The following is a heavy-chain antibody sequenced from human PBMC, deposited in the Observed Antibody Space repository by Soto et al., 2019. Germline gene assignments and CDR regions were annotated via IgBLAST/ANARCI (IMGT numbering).Heavy chain of an antibody. CDR1: GYTFTSYG. J-gene: IGHJ4*02. CDR3: GRGAPPGDF. V-gene: IGHV1-18*01. Sequence: QVQLVQSGAEVKKPGASVKVSCKASGYTFTSYGISWVRQAPGQGLEWMGWISAYNGNTNYAQKLQGRVTMTTDTSTRRAYMELGGLRSGDNARDYFGRGAPPGDFWGQGTLVTVPS. CDR2: ISAYNGNT.